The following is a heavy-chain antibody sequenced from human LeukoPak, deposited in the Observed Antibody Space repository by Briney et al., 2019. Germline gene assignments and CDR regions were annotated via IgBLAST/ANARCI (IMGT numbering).Heavy chain of an antibody. CDR3: ARLKGYCSSTSCPDNYYYYGMDV. V-gene: IGHV5-51*01. CDR1: GYSFTSYW. J-gene: IGHJ6*02. CDR2: IYPGDSDT. Sequence: GESLQISCKGSGYSFTSYWIGWVRQMPGKGLEWMGIIYPGDSDTRYSPSFQGQVTISADKSISTAYLQWSSLKASDTAMYYCARLKGYCSSTSCPDNYYYYGMDVWGQGTTVTVSS. D-gene: IGHD2-2*01.